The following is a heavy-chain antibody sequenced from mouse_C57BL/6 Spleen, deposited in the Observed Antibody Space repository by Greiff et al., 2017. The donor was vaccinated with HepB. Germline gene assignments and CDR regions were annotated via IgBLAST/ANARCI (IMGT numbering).Heavy chain of an antibody. D-gene: IGHD1-1*01. CDR3: ARRSTVVASDY. V-gene: IGHV1-50*01. CDR1: GYTFTSYW. Sequence: QVQLKQPGAELVKPGASVKLSCKASGYTFTSYWMQWVKQRPGQGLEWIGEIDPSDSYTNYNQKFKGKATLTVDTSSSTAYMQLSGLTSEASAVYYCARRSTVVASDYWGQGTTLTVSS. CDR2: IDPSDSYT. J-gene: IGHJ2*01.